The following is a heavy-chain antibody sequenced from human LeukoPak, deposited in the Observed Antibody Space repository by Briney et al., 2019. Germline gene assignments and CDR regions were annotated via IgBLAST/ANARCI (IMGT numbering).Heavy chain of an antibody. CDR1: GFTFSNHG. CDR2: IRYDGSNK. V-gene: IGHV3-30*02. D-gene: IGHD2-2*01. J-gene: IGHJ4*02. Sequence: GGSLRLSCAASGFTFSNHGMHWVRQAPGKGLEWVAFIRYDGSNKYYADSVKGRFTISRDNSKNTLYLQMNSLRAEDTAVYYCAKGGGVPAANLLVDYWGQGTLVTVSS. CDR3: AKGGGVPAANLLVDY.